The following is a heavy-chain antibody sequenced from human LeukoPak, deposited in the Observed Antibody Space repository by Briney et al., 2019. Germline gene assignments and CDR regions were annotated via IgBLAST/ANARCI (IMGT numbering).Heavy chain of an antibody. CDR1: GGSFSGYY. Sequence: SETLSLTCAVYGGSFSGYYWSWIRQPPGKGLEWIGEINHSGSTNYNPSLKSRVTISVDTSKNQFSLKLSSLTAADTAVYYCARLISGYYLLETFDYWGQGTLITVSS. V-gene: IGHV4-34*01. CDR2: INHSGST. J-gene: IGHJ4*02. CDR3: ARLISGYYLLETFDY. D-gene: IGHD3-22*01.